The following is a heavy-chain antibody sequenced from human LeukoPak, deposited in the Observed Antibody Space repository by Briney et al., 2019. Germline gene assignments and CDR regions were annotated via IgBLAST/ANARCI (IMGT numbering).Heavy chain of an antibody. J-gene: IGHJ5*02. Sequence: PGGSLRLSCAASGFTFSSYAMSWVRQAPGKGLEWVSAISGSGGSTYYADSVKGRFTISRDNSKNTLYLQMNSLRAEDTAVYYCAKEVEDYYDSSGYYNWFDPWGQGTLVTVSS. CDR1: GFTFSSYA. CDR2: ISGSGGST. V-gene: IGHV3-23*01. D-gene: IGHD3-22*01. CDR3: AKEVEDYYDSSGYYNWFDP.